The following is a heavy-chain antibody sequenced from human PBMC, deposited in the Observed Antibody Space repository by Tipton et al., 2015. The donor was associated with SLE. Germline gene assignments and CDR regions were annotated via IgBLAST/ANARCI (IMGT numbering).Heavy chain of an antibody. Sequence: TLSLTCAVYGGSFSGYYWSWIRQPPGKGLEWIGEINHSGSTNYNPSLKSRVTISVDTSKNQFSLKLSSVTAADTAVYYCAREGIAARAFDYWGQGTLVTVSS. D-gene: IGHD6-6*01. CDR2: INHSGST. CDR1: GGSFSGYY. V-gene: IGHV4-34*01. J-gene: IGHJ4*02. CDR3: AREGIAARAFDY.